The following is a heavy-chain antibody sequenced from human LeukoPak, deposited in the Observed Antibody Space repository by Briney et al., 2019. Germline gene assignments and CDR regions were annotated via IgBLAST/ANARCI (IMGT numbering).Heavy chain of an antibody. CDR3: ARATPLVYYYYMDV. CDR1: GSSISNSRYY. CDR2: IYYSGST. V-gene: IGHV4-39*01. Sequence: PSETLSLPCTVSGSSISNSRYYWGWIRQPPGKGLEWIGSIYYSGSTYYNPSLKSRVTISVDTSKNQFSLKLSSVTAADTAVYYCARATPLVYYYYMDVWGKGTTVTVSS. J-gene: IGHJ6*03.